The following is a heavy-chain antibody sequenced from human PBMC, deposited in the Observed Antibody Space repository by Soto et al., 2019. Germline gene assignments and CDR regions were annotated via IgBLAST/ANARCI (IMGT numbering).Heavy chain of an antibody. CDR2: ISSSSSYI. Sequence: EVQLVESGGGLVKPGGSLRLSCAASGFTFSSYSMNWVRQAPGKGLEWVSSISSSSSYIYYADSVKGRFTISRDNAKNALFLQMISLRGVDTAVYYCVTDRVVVVPAPDYYYYGMGVWGEGSTVTVSS. D-gene: IGHD2-2*01. CDR3: VTDRVVVVPAPDYYYYGMGV. CDR1: GFTFSSYS. V-gene: IGHV3-21*01. J-gene: IGHJ6*04.